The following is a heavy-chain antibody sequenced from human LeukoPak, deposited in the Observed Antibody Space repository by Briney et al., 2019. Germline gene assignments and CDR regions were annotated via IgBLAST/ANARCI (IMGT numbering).Heavy chain of an antibody. CDR1: GFTFSSYG. Sequence: GGSLRLSCAASGFTFSSYGMHWVRQAPGKGLEWVAFIRYDGSNKYYADSVKGRFTISRDNSKNTLYLHVNSLRAEDTAVYYCAGSWSPYDAFDIWGQGTMVTVSS. CDR3: AGSWSPYDAFDI. D-gene: IGHD6-13*01. CDR2: IRYDGSNK. J-gene: IGHJ3*02. V-gene: IGHV3-30*02.